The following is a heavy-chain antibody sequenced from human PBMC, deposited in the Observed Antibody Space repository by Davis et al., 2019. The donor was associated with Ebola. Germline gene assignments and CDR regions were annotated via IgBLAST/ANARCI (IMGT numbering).Heavy chain of an antibody. CDR3: ARGRRGIKDIVVVPAAKYYYYGMDV. J-gene: IGHJ6*02. V-gene: IGHV1-2*04. D-gene: IGHD2-2*01. CDR1: GYTFTSYG. CDR2: INPNSGGT. Sequence: ASVKVSCKASGYTFTSYGISWVRQAPGQGLEWMGWINPNSGGTNYAQKFQGWVTMTRDTSISTAYMELSRLRSDDTAVYYCARGRRGIKDIVVVPAAKYYYYGMDVWGQGTTVTVSS.